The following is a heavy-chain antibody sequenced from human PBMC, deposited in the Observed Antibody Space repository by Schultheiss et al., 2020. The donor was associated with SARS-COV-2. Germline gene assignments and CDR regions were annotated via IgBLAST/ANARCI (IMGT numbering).Heavy chain of an antibody. CDR1: GFTFDDYG. V-gene: IGHV3-20*04. CDR2: INWNGGST. J-gene: IGHJ6*02. CDR3: ARHLLRYFDWFFREIGMDV. Sequence: GGSLRLSCAASGFTFDDYGMSWVRQAPGKGLEWVSGINWNGGSTGYADSVKGRFTISRDNAKNFLYLQMNSLRAEDTALYYCARHLLRYFDWFFREIGMDVWGQGTTVTVSS. D-gene: IGHD3-9*01.